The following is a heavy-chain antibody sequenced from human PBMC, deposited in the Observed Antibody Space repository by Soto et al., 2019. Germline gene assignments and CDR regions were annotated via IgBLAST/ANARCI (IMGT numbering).Heavy chain of an antibody. Sequence: EVQLVESGGGLVQPGGSLILSCAASGFTFSNYWMVWVRQAPRKGLVWVSRIIGDGLYTTYADSVKGRFTISRDNAKNTEYLQMNRLRVEDTAVYYCARGILGSGTANHHWGQGALVSVSS. D-gene: IGHD3-10*01. V-gene: IGHV3-74*03. CDR3: ARGILGSGTANHH. CDR1: GFTFSNYW. J-gene: IGHJ5*02. CDR2: IIGDGLYT.